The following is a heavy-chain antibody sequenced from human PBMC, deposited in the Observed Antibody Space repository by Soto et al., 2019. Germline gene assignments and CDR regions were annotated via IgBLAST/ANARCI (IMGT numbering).Heavy chain of an antibody. CDR3: ASQRYIYCADGVCYRGGFDP. J-gene: IGHJ5*02. CDR1: GDSITSAGHF. D-gene: IGHD2-8*01. CDR2: IYYSGAT. Sequence: QVQLLESGPGLVKPSQTLSLTCSVSGDSITSAGHFWTWIRQFPGKGLEWIGYIYYSGATNYSPSLKSRVTVSLGSPENQFSLKLISVPAADTAVYYCASQRYIYCADGVCYRGGFDPWGQGILVTVSS. V-gene: IGHV4-31*03.